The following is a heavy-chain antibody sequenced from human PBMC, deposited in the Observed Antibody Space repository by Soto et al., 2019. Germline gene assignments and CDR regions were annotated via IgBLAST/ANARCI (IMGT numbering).Heavy chain of an antibody. J-gene: IGHJ3*02. V-gene: IGHV3-9*01. D-gene: IGHD3-10*01. CDR3: ARGLSYGLWSYVLFDAFDT. Sequence: EVQVVESGGGLVQPGRSLRLSCAASGFIFEDYAMHWVRQAPGKGLEWVSGISWNSGSIDYADSVTGRFTISRDNAKNSLYLQMNNLRTEDTALYSCARGLSYGLWSYVLFDAFDTWGQGTRVTGSS. CDR2: ISWNSGSI. CDR1: GFIFEDYA.